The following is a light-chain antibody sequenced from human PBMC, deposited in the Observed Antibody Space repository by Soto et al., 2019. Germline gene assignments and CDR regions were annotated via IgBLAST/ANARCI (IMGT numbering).Light chain of an antibody. V-gene: IGLV2-23*03. CDR2: EGS. Sequence: QSVLTQPASVSGSPGQSITISCTGTSSDVGSYNLVSWYQQHPGKAPKLMIYEGSKRPSGVSNRFSGSKSGKTASLTISGLQAEDEADYYCCSYAGSSTFVVFGGGTKLTVL. CDR1: SSDVGSYNL. CDR3: CSYAGSSTFVV. J-gene: IGLJ2*01.